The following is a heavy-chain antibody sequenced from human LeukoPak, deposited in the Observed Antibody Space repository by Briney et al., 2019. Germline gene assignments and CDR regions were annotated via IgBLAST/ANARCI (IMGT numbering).Heavy chain of an antibody. CDR1: GGSISSSSHY. V-gene: IGHV4-39*01. CDR2: IYYSGST. CDR3: ARQLMVRGVINDY. J-gene: IGHJ4*02. Sequence: SETLSLTCTVSGGSISSSSHYWGWIRQPPGKGLEWIGSIYYSGSTYYNPSLKSRVTISVDTSKNQFSLKLSSVTAADTAVYYCARQLMVRGVINDYWGQGTLVTVSS. D-gene: IGHD3-10*01.